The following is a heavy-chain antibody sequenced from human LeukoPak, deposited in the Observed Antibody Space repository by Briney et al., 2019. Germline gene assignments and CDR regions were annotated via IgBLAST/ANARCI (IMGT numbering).Heavy chain of an antibody. J-gene: IGHJ5*02. CDR1: GCTFTGYY. V-gene: IGHV1-2*02. Sequence: ASVKVSCKASGCTFTGYYIHWVRQAPGQGLECMGWINPNSGGTNYAQKFQGRVTMTRDTSISTAYMELSRLRSDDTAVYYCARGGSGSYFSWLYPWGQGTLVTVSS. CDR2: INPNSGGT. CDR3: ARGGSGSYFSWLYP. D-gene: IGHD3-10*01.